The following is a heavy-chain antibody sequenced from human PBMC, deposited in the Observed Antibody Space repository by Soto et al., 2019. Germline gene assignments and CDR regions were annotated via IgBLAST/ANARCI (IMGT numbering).Heavy chain of an antibody. CDR2: IDHSGST. Sequence: SETLSLTCTVSGDSLSRSSYYWGWIRQPPGEGLEWIGSIDHSGSTYYNASLKSRVTISVDASKNEFSLKLSSVTAADTAVYYCARPIATLRHDAIDIWGQGTMVTVSS. CDR3: ARPIATLRHDAIDI. V-gene: IGHV4-39*01. D-gene: IGHD2-15*01. CDR1: GDSLSRSSYY. J-gene: IGHJ3*02.